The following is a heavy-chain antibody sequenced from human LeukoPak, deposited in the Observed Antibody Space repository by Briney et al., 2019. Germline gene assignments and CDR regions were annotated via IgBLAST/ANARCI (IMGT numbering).Heavy chain of an antibody. CDR2: IYPDDSDT. V-gene: IGHV5-51*01. J-gene: IGHJ5*02. CDR3: ARQGGERNWFDP. CDR1: GYRFTSSW. Sequence: GEFLKISCQGSGYRFTSSWIGWVRQKPGKGLGGLGMIYPDDSDTRYSPSFLGQVTISADTSINTAYLQWSSLMASDTAIYYCARQGGERNWFDPWGQGTLVTVSS. D-gene: IGHD3-10*01.